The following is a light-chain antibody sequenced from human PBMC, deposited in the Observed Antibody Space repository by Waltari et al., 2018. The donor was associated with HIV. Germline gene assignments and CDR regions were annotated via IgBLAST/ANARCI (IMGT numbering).Light chain of an antibody. CDR1: SVSKED. CDR2: EST. V-gene: IGLV3-25*03. Sequence: SYELTQSPSVSVSPGQTARIACFGESVSKEDVNWYQWKTGQGHVMVIYESTKRSSRMSGRFAASRSGTTATLTITGVRTEDEADYFCQSADTSPSKAIFGGGTK. J-gene: IGLJ2*01. CDR3: QSADTSPSKAI.